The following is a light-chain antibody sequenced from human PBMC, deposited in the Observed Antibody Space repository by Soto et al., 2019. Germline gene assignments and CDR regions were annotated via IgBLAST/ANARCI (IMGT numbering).Light chain of an antibody. CDR2: GAS. V-gene: IGKV3-20*01. CDR1: QSISATF. J-gene: IGKJ1*01. CDR3: QHYHSSLWT. Sequence: DIVLTQSPGTLSLSPGEGATLSCRASQSISATFLAWYQQKPGQAPRLLIYGASSRATGIPDRFSGSGSGTDFTLTISRLEPEDFAVYYCQHYHSSLWTFGQGTQVEI.